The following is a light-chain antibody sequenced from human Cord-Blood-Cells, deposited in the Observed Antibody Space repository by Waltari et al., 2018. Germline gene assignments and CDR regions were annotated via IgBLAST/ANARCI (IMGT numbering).Light chain of an antibody. CDR2: EVS. J-gene: IGLJ3*02. CDR3: SSYTSSSTPRV. CDR1: SSDVGGYNY. V-gene: IGLV2-14*01. Sequence: QSALTQPASVSGSPGPSITIPCTGTSSDVGGYNYVSCYQQHPGKAPKLMIYEVSNRPSGVSNRFAGSKSGNTASLTISGLQAEDEADYYCSSYTSSSTPRVFGGGTKLTVL.